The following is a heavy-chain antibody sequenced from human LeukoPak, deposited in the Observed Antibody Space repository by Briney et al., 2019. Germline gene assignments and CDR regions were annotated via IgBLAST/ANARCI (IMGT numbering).Heavy chain of an antibody. D-gene: IGHD6-6*01. V-gene: IGHV7-4-1*02. CDR1: GYTFTSYA. Sequence: GASVKVSCKASGYTFTSYAMNWVRQAPGQGLEWMGWINTNTGNPTYAQGFTGRFVFSLDTSVSTAYLQISSLKAEDTAVYYCARSARRIAARENWFDPWGQGTLVTVSS. CDR3: ARSARRIAARENWFDP. CDR2: INTNTGNP. J-gene: IGHJ5*02.